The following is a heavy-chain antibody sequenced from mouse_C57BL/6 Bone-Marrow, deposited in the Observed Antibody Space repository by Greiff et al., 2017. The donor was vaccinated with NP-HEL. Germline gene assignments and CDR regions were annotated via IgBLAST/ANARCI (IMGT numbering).Heavy chain of an antibody. Sequence: VQLQQSGAELARPGASVKLSCKASGYTFTSYGISWVKQRTGQGLEWIGEIYPRSGNTYYNEQFKGKATLTADKSSSTAYMELRSLTSEDSAVYFCAGWIYYGSSSYAMDYWGQGTSVTVSS. CDR2: IYPRSGNT. J-gene: IGHJ4*01. CDR1: GYTFTSYG. D-gene: IGHD1-1*01. V-gene: IGHV1-81*01. CDR3: AGWIYYGSSSYAMDY.